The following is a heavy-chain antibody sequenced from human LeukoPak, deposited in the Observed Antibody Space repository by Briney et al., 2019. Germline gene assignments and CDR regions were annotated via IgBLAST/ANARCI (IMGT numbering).Heavy chain of an antibody. Sequence: PSETLSLTCAVHGGSFSGYYWSWIRQPPGKGLEWIGEINHSGSTNYNPSLKSRVTISVDTSKNQFSLKLSSVTAADTAVYYCARCRYSSSWYWGNWFDPWGQGSLVTVSS. CDR2: INHSGST. V-gene: IGHV4-34*01. D-gene: IGHD6-13*01. CDR1: GGSFSGYY. CDR3: ARCRYSSSWYWGNWFDP. J-gene: IGHJ5*02.